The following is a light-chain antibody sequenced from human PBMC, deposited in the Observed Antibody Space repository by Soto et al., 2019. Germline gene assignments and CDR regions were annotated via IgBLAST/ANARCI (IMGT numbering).Light chain of an antibody. CDR1: SSNIGKNY. J-gene: IGLJ7*01. CDR3: GTWDSSLSAAV. CDR2: DNN. Sequence: QSVLTQPPSVSAAPGQKVTISCSGSSSNIGKNYVSWFQQLPGTAPKLLIYDNNKRPSGIPDRFSGSKSGTSATLGITGLQTGDEADYYCGTWDSSLSAAVFGGGTQLTVL. V-gene: IGLV1-51*01.